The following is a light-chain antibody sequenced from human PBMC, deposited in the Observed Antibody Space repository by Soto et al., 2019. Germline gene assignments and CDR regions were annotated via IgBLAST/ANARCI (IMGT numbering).Light chain of an antibody. CDR2: DVT. CDR1: SSDVGDNNY. Sequence: QSVLTQPASVSGSPGQSITISCTGTSSDVGDNNYVSWYQQHPGKAPKLMIYDVTHRPSGISNRFSGSKSGNTASLTISVLQAEDEADYYCSSYTSSSTLYVFGTGTKVTVL. J-gene: IGLJ1*01. V-gene: IGLV2-14*01. CDR3: SSYTSSSTLYV.